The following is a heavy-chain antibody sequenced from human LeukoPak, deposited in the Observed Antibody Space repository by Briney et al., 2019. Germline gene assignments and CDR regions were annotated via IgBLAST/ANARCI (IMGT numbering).Heavy chain of an antibody. Sequence: SETLSLTCTVSGGSISSYYWSWIRQPPGKGLEWIGYIYYSGSTNHNPSLKSRVTISVDTSKNQFSLKLSSVTAADTAVYYCARDKGSTRGGMDVWGQGTTVTVSS. D-gene: IGHD2-2*01. V-gene: IGHV4-59*01. CDR2: IYYSGST. CDR1: GGSISSYY. J-gene: IGHJ6*02. CDR3: ARDKGSTRGGMDV.